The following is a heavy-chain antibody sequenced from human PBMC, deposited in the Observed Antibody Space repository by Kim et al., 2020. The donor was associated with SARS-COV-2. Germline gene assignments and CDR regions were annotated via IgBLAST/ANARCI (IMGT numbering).Heavy chain of an antibody. CDR3: ASDTSSSTYYQWLDP. CDR2: IGPNSGGP. D-gene: IGHD4-4*01. Sequence: ASVKDSCKASGYTFTGYYIHWVRQAPGQRLEWVGRIGPNSGGPNYAQKFQGRVTIPRDTSIRIAYMELSRLTSDGTAVCYCASDTSSSTYYQWLDPWGQG. J-gene: IGHJ5*02. V-gene: IGHV1-2*06. CDR1: GYTFTGYY.